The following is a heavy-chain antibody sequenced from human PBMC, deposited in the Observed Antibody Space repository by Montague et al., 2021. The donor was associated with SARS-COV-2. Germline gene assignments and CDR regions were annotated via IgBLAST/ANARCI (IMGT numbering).Heavy chain of an antibody. Sequence: SETQSLTCAVYGGSSSDYHWTWIRQSPGEGLEWIGQINYGGSTKYNPSLKSRVTISIDTSKNQFSLKLTSVTAADTAVYYCARGAPGYWGQGTLVTVSS. J-gene: IGHJ4*02. V-gene: IGHV4-34*01. CDR3: ARGAPGY. CDR2: INYGGST. CDR1: GGSSSDYH. D-gene: IGHD1-1*01.